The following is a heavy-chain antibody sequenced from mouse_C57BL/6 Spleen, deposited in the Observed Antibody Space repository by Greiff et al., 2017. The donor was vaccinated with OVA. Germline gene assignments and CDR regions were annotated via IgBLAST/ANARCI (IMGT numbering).Heavy chain of an antibody. V-gene: IGHV1-7*01. J-gene: IGHJ2*01. CDR2: INPRSGYT. CDR3: ARGADGYYGGY. CDR1: GYTFTSYW. Sequence: QVQLKESGAELAKPGASVTLSCKASGYTFTSYWMHWVKQRPGQGLEWIGYINPRSGYTKYNQKFKDKATLTADKSSSTAYMQLSSLTYEYSAVYYCARGADGYYGGYWGQGTTLTVSS. D-gene: IGHD2-3*01.